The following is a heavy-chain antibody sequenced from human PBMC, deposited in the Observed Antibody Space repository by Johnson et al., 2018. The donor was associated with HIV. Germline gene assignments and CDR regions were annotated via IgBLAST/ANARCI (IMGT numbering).Heavy chain of an antibody. D-gene: IGHD1-1*01. CDR2: IKKDGSEK. Sequence: MLLVESGGGVVQPGRSLRLSCAASGFSFSDFSMHWVRQAPGKGLEWVANIKKDGSEKYYADSVKGRFTISRDNAKNSLYLQMNSLRAEDTAVYYCAREGTLGAFDIWGQGTMVTVSS. J-gene: IGHJ3*02. CDR3: AREGTLGAFDI. CDR1: GFSFSDFS. V-gene: IGHV3-7*01.